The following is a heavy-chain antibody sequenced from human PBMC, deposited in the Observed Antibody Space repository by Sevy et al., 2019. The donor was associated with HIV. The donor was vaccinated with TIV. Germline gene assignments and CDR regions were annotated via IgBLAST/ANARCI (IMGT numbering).Heavy chain of an antibody. D-gene: IGHD2-2*01. CDR1: GFTFSSYA. J-gene: IGHJ4*02. V-gene: IGHV3-23*01. Sequence: GGSLRLSCAASGFTFSSYAMSWVRQAPGKGLEWVSAISGGGSNTYYADSVQGRFTISRDDSKNTLYLQMNSLRAEDTAVYHCAKDRGDCNTTSCYLDYWSQGTLVTVSS. CDR2: ISGGGSNT. CDR3: AKDRGDCNTTSCYLDY.